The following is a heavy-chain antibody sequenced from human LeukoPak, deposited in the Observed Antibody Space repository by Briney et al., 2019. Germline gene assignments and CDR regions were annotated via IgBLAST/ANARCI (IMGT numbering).Heavy chain of an antibody. D-gene: IGHD6-19*01. CDR2: IKQDGSEK. J-gene: IGHJ3*02. V-gene: IGHV3-7*01. Sequence: GGSLRLSCAASGFTFSNYWMSWVRQAPGKGLEWVANIKQDGSEKYYVDSVKGRFTISRDNAKNSLYLQMNSLRAEDTAVYYCARDWFSSGPQTDAFDIWGQGTMVTVSS. CDR3: ARDWFSSGPQTDAFDI. CDR1: GFTFSNYW.